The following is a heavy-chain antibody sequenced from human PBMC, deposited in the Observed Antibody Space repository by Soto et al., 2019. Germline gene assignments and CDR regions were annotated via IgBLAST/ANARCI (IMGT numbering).Heavy chain of an antibody. V-gene: IGHV4-59*01. D-gene: IGHD2-21*02. CDR3: ARDLWGYCGTDCYPLDV. Sequence: SETLSLTCTVSGGSISSSYWSWIRQPPGKGLEWIGYMYKTGSTVYNPSLKSRVTISVDTSKNQFYLKVNSVTAADTAVYYCARDLWGYCGTDCYPLDVWGQGTTVTVS. CDR1: GGSISSSY. CDR2: MYKTGST. J-gene: IGHJ6*02.